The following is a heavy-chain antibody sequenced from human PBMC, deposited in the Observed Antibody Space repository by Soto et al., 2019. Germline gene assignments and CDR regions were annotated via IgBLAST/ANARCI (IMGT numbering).Heavy chain of an antibody. V-gene: IGHV4-59*01. CDR1: GDSIRSYY. Sequence: SETLSLTCSVSGDSIRSYYWSWIRQPPGKGLEWIGYIYYSGSTDYNPSLKSRVTISVDTSKNQFSLKLSSVTAADTAVYYCARAPYYYDSRGLLRRDYYYYYGMDVWGQGTTVTVSS. CDR2: IYYSGST. J-gene: IGHJ6*02. CDR3: ARAPYYYDSRGLLRRDYYYYYGMDV. D-gene: IGHD3-22*01.